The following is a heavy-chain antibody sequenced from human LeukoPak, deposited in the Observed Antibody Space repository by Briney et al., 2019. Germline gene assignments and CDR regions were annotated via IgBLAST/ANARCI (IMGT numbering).Heavy chain of an antibody. CDR1: GGTFSSYA. Sequence: ASVKVSCKASGGTFSSYAISWVRQAPGQGLEWMGWINPNSGGTNYAQKFQGRFTMTRDTSISTAYMELSRPRSDDTAVYYCARAVVAPKFYYYYCGMDVWGQGTTVTVSS. D-gene: IGHD2-15*01. CDR2: INPNSGGT. J-gene: IGHJ6*02. CDR3: ARAVVAPKFYYYYCGMDV. V-gene: IGHV1-2*02.